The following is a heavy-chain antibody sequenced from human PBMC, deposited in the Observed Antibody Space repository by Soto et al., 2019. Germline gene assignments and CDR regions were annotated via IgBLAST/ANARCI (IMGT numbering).Heavy chain of an antibody. Sequence: SETLSLTCTVSGGSMISYYWNWIRQPPGKGLERIGYVFSSGVTNYNPSLKSRVTISVDTSKNQFSLILSSVTAADTAVYYCARRILTAYVFDSWGQGALVTVSS. V-gene: IGHV4-59*08. CDR2: VFSSGVT. CDR3: ARRILTAYVFDS. CDR1: GGSMISYY. J-gene: IGHJ4*02. D-gene: IGHD3-9*01.